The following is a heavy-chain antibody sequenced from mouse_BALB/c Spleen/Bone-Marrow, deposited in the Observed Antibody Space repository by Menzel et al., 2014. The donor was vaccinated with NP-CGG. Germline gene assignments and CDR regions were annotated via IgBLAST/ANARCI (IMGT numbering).Heavy chain of an antibody. J-gene: IGHJ4*01. D-gene: IGHD1-1*01. Sequence: VQLQQSGTVLARPGASVKMSCKASGYSFTTFWMHWVKQRPGQGLEWIGAIYPGNNDTSYNQKFKGKAKLTAVTSASTAYMELSSLTNEDSAVYYCTRKLPAMDYWGQGTSLIVSS. CDR2: IYPGNNDT. CDR1: GYSFTTFW. V-gene: IGHV1-5*01. CDR3: TRKLPAMDY.